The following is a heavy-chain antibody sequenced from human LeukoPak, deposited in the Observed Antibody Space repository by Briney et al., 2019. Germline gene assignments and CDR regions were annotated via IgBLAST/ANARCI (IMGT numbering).Heavy chain of an antibody. CDR2: IRYDGSNK. V-gene: IGHV3-30*02. D-gene: IGHD3-10*01. Sequence: GGSLRLSCAASGFTFSSYGMHWVRQAPGKGLEWVAFIRYDGSNKYYADSVKGRFTISRDNSKNTLYPQMNSLRAEDTAVYYCAKEDTAYYGSGSYTLDYWGQGTLVTVSS. CDR3: AKEDTAYYGSGSYTLDY. J-gene: IGHJ4*02. CDR1: GFTFSSYG.